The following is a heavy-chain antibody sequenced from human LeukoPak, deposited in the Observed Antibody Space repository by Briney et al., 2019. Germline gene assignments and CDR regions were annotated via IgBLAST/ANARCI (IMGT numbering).Heavy chain of an antibody. J-gene: IGHJ4*02. V-gene: IGHV1-3*01. CDR3: ARYGSSSGFDY. Sequence: GASVKVSCKASGYTFTTYTLHWVRQAPGQRLEWMGWINAGNGNTRYSQTFQGRVTITRDTSASTVYMDLSSLISEDTAVYYCARYGSSSGFDYWGQGTLVTVSS. D-gene: IGHD6-13*01. CDR1: GYTFTTYT. CDR2: INAGNGNT.